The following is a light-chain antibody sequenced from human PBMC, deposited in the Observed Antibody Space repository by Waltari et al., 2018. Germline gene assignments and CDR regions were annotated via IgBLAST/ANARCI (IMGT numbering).Light chain of an antibody. Sequence: EIVMTQSPATLSVSPGERATPSCRASQTIRDNLAWYQQKPGQAPRLLIYGASIRATSIPAGFTGSGSGTEFTLTISSLQSEDFAVYYCQQYNNWPLTFGGGTKVEIK. J-gene: IGKJ4*01. CDR3: QQYNNWPLT. CDR2: GAS. V-gene: IGKV3-15*01. CDR1: QTIRDN.